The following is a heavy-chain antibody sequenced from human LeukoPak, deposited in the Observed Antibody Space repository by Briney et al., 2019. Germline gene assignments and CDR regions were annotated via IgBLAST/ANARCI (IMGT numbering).Heavy chain of an antibody. J-gene: IGHJ4*02. V-gene: IGHV3-23*01. CDR1: GFTFSSYE. Sequence: GGSLRLSCAASGFTFSSYEINWVRQAPGKGLEWVSAISGSGGSTYYADSVKGRFTISRDNSKNTLYLQMNSLRAEDTAVYYCAKDPLNYYYDTSGPYWGQGTLVTVSS. D-gene: IGHD3-22*01. CDR3: AKDPLNYYYDTSGPY. CDR2: ISGSGGST.